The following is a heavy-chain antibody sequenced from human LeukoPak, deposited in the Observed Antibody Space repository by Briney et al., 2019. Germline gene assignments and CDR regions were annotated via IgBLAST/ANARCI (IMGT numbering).Heavy chain of an antibody. V-gene: IGHV3-30*02. J-gene: IGHJ4*02. CDR1: GFTFSSYG. CDR3: AKEHRGIFGVLDY. D-gene: IGHD3-3*01. Sequence: GGSLRLSCAASGFTFSSYGMHWVRQAPGKGLEWVAFIRYDGSNKYYADSVKGRFTISRDNSKNTLYLQMNSLRAEDTAVYYCAKEHRGIFGVLDYWGQGTLVTVSS. CDR2: IRYDGSNK.